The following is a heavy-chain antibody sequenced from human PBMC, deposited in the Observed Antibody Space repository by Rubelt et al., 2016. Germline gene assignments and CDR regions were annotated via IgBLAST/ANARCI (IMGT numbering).Heavy chain of an antibody. J-gene: IGHJ4*02. CDR2: ISAYSGNT. CDR1: GYTFTSYG. CDR3: ARVYGSIDY. Sequence: QVQLVQSGAEVKKPGASVKVSCKASGYTFTSYGISWVRQAPGQGLEWMGWISAYSGNTKYAQNLQGRVNLTTNTATRTADMDLRSLRPDDTAVYYCARVYGSIDYWGQGTLVTVSS. V-gene: IGHV1-18*01. D-gene: IGHD4-17*01.